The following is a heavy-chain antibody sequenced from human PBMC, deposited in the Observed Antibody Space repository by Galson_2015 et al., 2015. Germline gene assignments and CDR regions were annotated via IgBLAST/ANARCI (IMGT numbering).Heavy chain of an antibody. D-gene: IGHD6-13*01. Sequence: KGLEWIGYIYYSGGTNYNPSLKSRVTISLDTSKNQFSLKLSSVTAADTAVYYCARGTLTVAGIFDLWGRGTLVTVSS. V-gene: IGHV4-59*01. CDR3: ARGTLTVAGIFDL. CDR2: IYYSGGT. J-gene: IGHJ2*01.